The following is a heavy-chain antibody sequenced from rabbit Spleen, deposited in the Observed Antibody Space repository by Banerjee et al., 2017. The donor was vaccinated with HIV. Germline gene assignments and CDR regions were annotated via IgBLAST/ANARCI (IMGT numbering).Heavy chain of an antibody. D-gene: IGHD2-1*01. CDR2: INSITGKT. Sequence: EQLEESGGGLVKPGASLTLTCTASGFSFTNKDVMCWVRQAPGKGLEWIGCINSITGKTVYATWAKGRFTISRASSTTVTLEMTSLTAADTATYFCARVAYYGGGDLWGQGTLVTVS. CDR1: GFSFTNKDV. J-gene: IGHJ4*01. V-gene: IGHV1S45*01. CDR3: ARVAYYGGGDL.